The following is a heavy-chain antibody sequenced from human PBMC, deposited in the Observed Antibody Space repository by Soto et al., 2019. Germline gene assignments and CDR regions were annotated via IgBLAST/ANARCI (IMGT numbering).Heavy chain of an antibody. CDR1: GYTFTTYY. J-gene: IGHJ4*02. Sequence: QVQLVQSGAEVKNPGASVKISCKASGYTFTTYYMHWLRQARGQGLEWMGIITPSSGSTRYEQKFQHGVTMTRDTYTTTVYMELGSLRSEEPAVYFWARAVSTPTARTDYRGPRTRVSVS. V-gene: IGHV1-46*01. CDR2: ITPSSGST. D-gene: IGHD4-17*01. CDR3: ARAVSTPTARTDY.